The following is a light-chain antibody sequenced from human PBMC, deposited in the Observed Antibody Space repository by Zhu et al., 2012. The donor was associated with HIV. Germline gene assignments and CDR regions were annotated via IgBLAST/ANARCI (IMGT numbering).Light chain of an antibody. J-gene: IGKJ4*01. CDR3: QQYGGTPQT. CDR1: QSIKNN. CDR2: GAS. V-gene: IGKV3-20*01. Sequence: EIVMTQSPATLSVSPGERATLSCRASQSIKNNLAWYQQKPGQAPRLLIRGASTRATGVPDRFSGSASGTDFTLTISRLEPEDFVMYYCQQYGGTPQTFGGGTRVDIK.